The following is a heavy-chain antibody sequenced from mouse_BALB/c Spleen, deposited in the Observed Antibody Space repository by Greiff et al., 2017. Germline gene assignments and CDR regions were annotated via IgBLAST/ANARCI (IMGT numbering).Heavy chain of an antibody. Sequence: ESGPELMKPGASVKISCKASGYSFTSYYMHWVKQSHGKSLEWIGYIDPFNGGTSYNQKFKGKATLTVDKSSSTAYMHLSSLTSEDSAVYYCAYYYGSSPFAYWGQGTLVTVSA. CDR3: AYYYGSSPFAY. CDR2: IDPFNGGT. V-gene: IGHV1S135*01. CDR1: GYSFTSYY. D-gene: IGHD1-1*01. J-gene: IGHJ3*01.